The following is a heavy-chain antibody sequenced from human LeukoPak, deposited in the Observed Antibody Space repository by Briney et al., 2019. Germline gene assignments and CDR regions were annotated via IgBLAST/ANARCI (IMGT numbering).Heavy chain of an antibody. Sequence: GGSLRLSCAASGFTFRSYAMSWVRQGPGEGLEWVSAISGSGGDTFYADSVKGRFTISRDNSKNTLYLQMNSLRAEDTAVYYCAKVRLRFLTTPTDAFDIWGQGTMVTVSS. CDR2: ISGSGGDT. CDR3: AKVRLRFLTTPTDAFDI. V-gene: IGHV3-23*01. D-gene: IGHD3-3*01. CDR1: GFTFRSYA. J-gene: IGHJ3*02.